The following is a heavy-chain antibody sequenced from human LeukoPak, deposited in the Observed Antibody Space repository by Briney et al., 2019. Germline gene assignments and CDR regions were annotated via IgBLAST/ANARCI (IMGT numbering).Heavy chain of an antibody. Sequence: SETLSLTCTVSGDSISSYYWSWIRQPPGKGLEWIGYIYYSGSTNYNPSLKSRVTISVDTSKNQFSLKLSSVTAADTAVYYCASIGDYHWYFDLWGRGTLVTVSS. J-gene: IGHJ2*01. D-gene: IGHD4-17*01. CDR1: GDSISSYY. CDR2: IYYSGST. V-gene: IGHV4-59*08. CDR3: ASIGDYHWYFDL.